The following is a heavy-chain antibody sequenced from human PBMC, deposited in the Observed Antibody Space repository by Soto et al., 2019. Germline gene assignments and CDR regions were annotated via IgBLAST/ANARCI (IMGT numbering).Heavy chain of an antibody. V-gene: IGHV5-10-1*01. CDR3: ASSYCSSTSCYGPIYYYYGMDV. Sequence: SGESLKISCKGPGYTFTSYWISWVRQMPGKGLEWMGRIDPSDSYTNYSPSFQGHVTISADKSISTAYLQWSSLKASDTAMYYCASSYCSSTSCYGPIYYYYGMDVWGQGTTVTVSS. D-gene: IGHD2-2*01. CDR2: IDPSDSYT. J-gene: IGHJ6*02. CDR1: GYTFTSYW.